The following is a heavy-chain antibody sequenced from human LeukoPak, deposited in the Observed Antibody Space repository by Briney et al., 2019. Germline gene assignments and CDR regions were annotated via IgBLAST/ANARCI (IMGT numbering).Heavy chain of an antibody. CDR3: ARGDDYGDYWGLY. D-gene: IGHD4-17*01. V-gene: IGHV1-18*01. Sequence: ASVKVSCKASGYTFTSYDINWVRQATGQGLEWMGWISTYNGNTNYAQKLQGRVTMTTDTSTSTAYMELRSLISDDAAVYYCARGDDYGDYWGLYWGQGTLVTVSS. J-gene: IGHJ4*02. CDR1: GYTFTSYD. CDR2: ISTYNGNT.